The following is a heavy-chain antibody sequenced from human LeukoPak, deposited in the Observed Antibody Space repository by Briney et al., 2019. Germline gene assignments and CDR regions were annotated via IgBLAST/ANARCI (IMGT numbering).Heavy chain of an antibody. J-gene: IGHJ4*02. V-gene: IGHV4-34*01. CDR3: ARTYYFDY. CDR1: GGSFSGYY. CDR2: INHSGST. Sequence: AETLSLTCAVYGGSFSGYYWGWIRQPPGKGLEWIGEINHSGSTNYNPSLKSRVTISVDASKNQFSLKLSSVTAADTAVYYCARTYYFDYWGQGTVVTVSS.